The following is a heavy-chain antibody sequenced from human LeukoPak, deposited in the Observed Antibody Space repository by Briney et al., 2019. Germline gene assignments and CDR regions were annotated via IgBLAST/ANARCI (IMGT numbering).Heavy chain of an antibody. J-gene: IGHJ5*02. CDR2: INPGNGNT. Sequence: GASVKVSCKAFGYIFSNHAMHWVRQAPGQRLEWMGWINPGNGNTRYSQKFQGRVTISRDTSASTAYMELSSLRYEDTAVYYCAREVGYGSGENWFDPWGQGTLVTVSS. D-gene: IGHD3-10*01. V-gene: IGHV1-3*01. CDR3: AREVGYGSGENWFDP. CDR1: GYIFSNHA.